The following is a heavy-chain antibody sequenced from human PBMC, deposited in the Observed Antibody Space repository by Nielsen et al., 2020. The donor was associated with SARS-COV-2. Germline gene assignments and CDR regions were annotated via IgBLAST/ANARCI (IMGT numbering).Heavy chain of an antibody. CDR2: ISTSGSGT. V-gene: IGHV3-23*01. Sequence: GGSLRLSCAASGFSFSDYAMTWVRQAPGKGLEWVSSISTSGSGTYYAESVKGRFTISRDNSKNTLYLEMNSLRVEDTALYYCARDRDVDYFDSWGQGTLVTVSS. CDR3: ARDRDVDYFDS. J-gene: IGHJ4*02. CDR1: GFSFSDYA.